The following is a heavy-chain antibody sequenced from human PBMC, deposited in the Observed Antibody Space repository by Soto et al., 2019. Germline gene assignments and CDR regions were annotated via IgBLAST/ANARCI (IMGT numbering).Heavy chain of an antibody. Sequence: GGSLRLSCAASGFTFSSYGMHWVRQAPGKGLEWVAVISYDGSNKYYADSVKGRFTISRDNSKKTLYLQMNSLRAEDTAVYYCAKEGLAVAGAFDYWGQGTLVTVSS. D-gene: IGHD6-19*01. CDR1: GFTFSSYG. J-gene: IGHJ4*02. CDR3: AKEGLAVAGAFDY. V-gene: IGHV3-30*18. CDR2: ISYDGSNK.